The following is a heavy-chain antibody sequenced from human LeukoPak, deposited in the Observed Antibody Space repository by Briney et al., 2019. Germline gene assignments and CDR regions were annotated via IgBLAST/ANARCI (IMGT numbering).Heavy chain of an antibody. V-gene: IGHV3-23*01. Sequence: GGSLRLSCAGIGFTSSKYGMSWVRQAPGKGLEWVSSISGSGGSSYYADSVKGRFTISRDNSKNTLYLQMNSLRAEDTAVYYCAKDVVSTWESVTTYYFDYWGQGTLVTVYS. CDR2: ISGSGGSS. J-gene: IGHJ4*02. CDR1: GFTSSKYG. CDR3: AKDVVSTWESVTTYYFDY. D-gene: IGHD4-17*01.